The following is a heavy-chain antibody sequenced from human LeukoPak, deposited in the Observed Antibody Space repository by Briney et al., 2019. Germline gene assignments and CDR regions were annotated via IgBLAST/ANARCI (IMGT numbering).Heavy chain of an antibody. CDR1: GFTFRSYA. CDR3: AKRETTVTTNFER. J-gene: IGHJ1*01. D-gene: IGHD4-17*01. V-gene: IGHV3-23*01. CDR2: ISGSGGST. Sequence: TGGSLRLSCAASGFTFRSYAMSWVRQAPGKGLEWVSDISGSGGSTYYADSVKGRFIISRDNSKNTLYLEMNSLRAEDTAVYHCAKRETTVTTNFERWGQGTLVTVSS.